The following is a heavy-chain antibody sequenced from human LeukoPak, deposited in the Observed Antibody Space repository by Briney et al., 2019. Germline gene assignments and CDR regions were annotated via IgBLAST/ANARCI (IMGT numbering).Heavy chain of an antibody. CDR3: AGGTTVTTLYYFDY. CDR1: GFTFRDYY. Sequence: GGSLRLSCAASGFTFRDYYMRWIRQAPGKGLERVSYIISSGTTMYYADSVKGRFTISRDNSKNSLYLQMNSLRAEDTAVYYCAGGTTVTTLYYFDYWGQGTLVTVSS. CDR2: IISSGTTM. V-gene: IGHV3-11*04. D-gene: IGHD4-17*01. J-gene: IGHJ4*02.